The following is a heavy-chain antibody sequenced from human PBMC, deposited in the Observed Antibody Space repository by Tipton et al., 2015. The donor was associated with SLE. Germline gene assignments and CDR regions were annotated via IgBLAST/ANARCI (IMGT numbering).Heavy chain of an antibody. V-gene: IGHV3-7*01. Sequence: QLVQSGGGLVQPGGYLRLSCAASGFIFSRNWMSWVRQAPGKGLEWGANIKEDGSEMYYVDSVKGRFTISRDNAKNSLYLQMNSLRAEDTAVYYCASGDYGSGSYLYYFDYWGQGTLVTVSS. CDR3: ASGDYGSGSYLYYFDY. CDR1: GFIFSRNW. J-gene: IGHJ4*02. CDR2: IKEDGSEM. D-gene: IGHD3-10*01.